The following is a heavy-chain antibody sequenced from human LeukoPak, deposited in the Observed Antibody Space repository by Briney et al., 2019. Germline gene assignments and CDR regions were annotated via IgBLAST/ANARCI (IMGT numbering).Heavy chain of an antibody. V-gene: IGHV3-30*02. CDR1: GFSFRSYG. J-gene: IGHJ4*02. CDR2: IEQDGRTK. D-gene: IGHD3-16*01. CDR3: AKLYNTMSLGGLDY. Sequence: PGGSLRLSCAASGFSFRSYGMHWVRQAPGKGLEWVAFIEQDGRTKFFVDSVKGRFTISRDNCKNTLYLQLNSLRPEDTAVYYCAKLYNTMSLGGLDYWGQGALLTVSS.